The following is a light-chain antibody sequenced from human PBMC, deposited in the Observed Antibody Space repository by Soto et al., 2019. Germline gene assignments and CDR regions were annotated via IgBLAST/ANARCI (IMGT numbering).Light chain of an antibody. V-gene: IGKV1-5*01. CDR2: DAS. CDR1: ERINSW. CDR3: QQYHGDPWT. J-gene: IGKJ1*01. Sequence: DIHMTQSPSTLSASVGDRVTITCRASERINSWLAWYQQKPGKAPKVVIFDASILESGVPSRFSGSRSGTEFTLTISGLQPDDFATYSCQQYHGDPWTFGQGTKVEVK.